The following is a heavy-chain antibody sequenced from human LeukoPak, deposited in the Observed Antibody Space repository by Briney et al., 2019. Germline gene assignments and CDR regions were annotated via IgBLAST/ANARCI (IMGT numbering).Heavy chain of an antibody. J-gene: IGHJ4*02. CDR1: VYTFTGYY. CDR3: ARGTGIAARVDY. V-gene: IGHV1-2*02. Sequence: SVTVSYMHSVYTFTGYYMHWVRQAPGQGRKWMVWINPNIGGTNYAQKFQGMVTMTRDTSISTAYTELTRLRSDDTAVYYCARGTGIAARVDYWGQGTLVTVSS. CDR2: INPNIGGT. D-gene: IGHD6-6*01.